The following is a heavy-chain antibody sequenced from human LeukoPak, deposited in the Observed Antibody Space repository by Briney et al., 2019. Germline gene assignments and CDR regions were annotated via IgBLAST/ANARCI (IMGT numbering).Heavy chain of an antibody. J-gene: IGHJ5*02. V-gene: IGHV1-2*02. CDR2: INPSSGGT. CDR3: ARDRILWFGELLSNWFDP. Sequence: ASVKVSCKASGYTFTGYYMHWVRQAPGQGLEWMGWINPSSGGTNYAQKFQGRVTMTRDTSISTAYMELSRLRSDDTAVYHCARDRILWFGELLSNWFDPWGQGTLVTVSS. CDR1: GYTFTGYY. D-gene: IGHD3-10*01.